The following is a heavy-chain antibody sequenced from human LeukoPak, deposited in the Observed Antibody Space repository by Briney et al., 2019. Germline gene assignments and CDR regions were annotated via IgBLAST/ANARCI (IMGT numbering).Heavy chain of an antibody. J-gene: IGHJ4*02. Sequence: SETLSLTCSVSGGSITFYYWNWIRKPAGKGLEWIGRIHTSGTTNYNPSLKSRVTMPIDTSQKKFSLNLTSVTAADPAVYYCASSSWKKTFDYWGQGALVTVSS. V-gene: IGHV4-4*07. CDR2: IHTSGTT. D-gene: IGHD1-1*01. CDR1: GGSITFYY. CDR3: ASSSWKKTFDY.